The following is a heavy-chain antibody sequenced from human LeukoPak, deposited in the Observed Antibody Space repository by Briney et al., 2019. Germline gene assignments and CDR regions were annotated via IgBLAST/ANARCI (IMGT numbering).Heavy chain of an antibody. D-gene: IGHD2-21*01. CDR2: IYHSGST. Sequence: SETLSLTCAVSGGSISSGGYSWSWIRQPPGKGLEWIGYIYHSGSTYYNPSLKSRVTISVDRSKNQFSLKLSSVTAADTAVYYCARAADSTEYYFDYWGQGTLVTVSS. CDR3: ARAADSTEYYFDY. CDR1: GGSISSGGYS. V-gene: IGHV4-30-2*01. J-gene: IGHJ4*02.